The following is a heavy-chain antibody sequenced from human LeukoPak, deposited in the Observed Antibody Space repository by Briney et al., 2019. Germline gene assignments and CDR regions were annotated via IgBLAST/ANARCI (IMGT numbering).Heavy chain of an antibody. CDR3: AGGDYCTNGVCYRIDP. CDR2: ISYDGSNK. J-gene: IGHJ5*02. CDR1: GFTFSSYG. D-gene: IGHD2-8*01. Sequence: GGSLRLSCAASGFTFSSYGMHWVRQAPGKGLEWEAVISYDGSNKYYADSVKGRFTISRDNSKNTLYLQMNSLRAEDTAVYYCAGGDYCTNGVCYRIDPWGQGTLVTVSS. V-gene: IGHV3-30*03.